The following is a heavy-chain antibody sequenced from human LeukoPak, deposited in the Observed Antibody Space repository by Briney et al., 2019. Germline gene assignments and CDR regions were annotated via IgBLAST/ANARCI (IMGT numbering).Heavy chain of an antibody. CDR2: ISPSSSTI. J-gene: IGHJ6*02. CDR3: GRGMDV. CDR1: GYIFSSYS. Sequence: GGSLRLSCAASGYIFSSYSMNWVRQAPGKGLEWVSYISPSSSTIYYADSVKGRITISRDNAKNSLYLQMNSLRAEDTAVYYCGRGMDVWGQGTTVTVSS. V-gene: IGHV3-48*01.